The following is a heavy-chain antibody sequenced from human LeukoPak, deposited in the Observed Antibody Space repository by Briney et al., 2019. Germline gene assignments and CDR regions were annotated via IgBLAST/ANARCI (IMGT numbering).Heavy chain of an antibody. CDR2: IGTAGDT. Sequence: GSLRLSCAASGFTFSSYDMHWVRQATGKGLEWVSGIGTAGDTYYPGSVKGRFTISRENAKNSLYLQMNSLRAGDTAVYYCARGMGATTQSLFDQWGQGTLVTVSS. CDR3: ARGMGATTQSLFDQ. V-gene: IGHV3-13*04. D-gene: IGHD1-26*01. J-gene: IGHJ4*02. CDR1: GFTFSSYD.